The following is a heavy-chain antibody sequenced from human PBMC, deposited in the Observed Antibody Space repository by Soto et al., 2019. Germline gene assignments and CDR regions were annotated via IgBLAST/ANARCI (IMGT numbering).Heavy chain of an antibody. J-gene: IGHJ4*02. CDR2: ISSNGGSI. V-gene: IGHV3-64*02. CDR1: GFTFSTYA. CDR3: ARSNHDFWSGYPQGFFDY. D-gene: IGHD3-3*01. Sequence: GGSLRLSCAASGFTFSTYAMNWVRQAPGKGLVYVSVISSNGGSIFYADSVEGRFTISRDNSKNTLYLQVGRLRAEDMAVFYCARSNHDFWSGYPQGFFDYWGQGALVTVSS.